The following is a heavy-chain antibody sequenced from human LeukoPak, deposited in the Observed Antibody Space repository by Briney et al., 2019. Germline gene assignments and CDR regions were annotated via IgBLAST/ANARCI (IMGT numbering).Heavy chain of an antibody. V-gene: IGHV4-39*01. CDR3: ARLRIPARYCSSTSCYELDY. D-gene: IGHD2-2*01. J-gene: IGHJ4*02. CDR2: IYFKGDS. Sequence: LSLTYTVCGFWISNSNYYLGWIRPPPPKLVDWLERIYFKGDSYYSPSLNSRVTISVDTSKSQFSLKLMSVTAADTAVYYCARLRIPARYCSSTSCYELDYWGQGTLVTVSS. CDR1: GFWISNSNYY.